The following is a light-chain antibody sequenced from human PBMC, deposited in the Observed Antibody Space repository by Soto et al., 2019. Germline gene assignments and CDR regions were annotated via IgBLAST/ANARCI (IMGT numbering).Light chain of an antibody. CDR2: GAS. V-gene: IGKV3-20*01. CDR3: HQYDNAPQT. J-gene: IGKJ2*01. Sequence: EIVLMQSPGTLSLSPGKRATLSCRASQTLRRSYLAWYQQKPGQAPRVLIYGASSRAAGIPDRFSGSGSGTDFSLIISRLEPEDSTVYYCHQYDNAPQTFSQGTKVEIK. CDR1: QTLRRSY.